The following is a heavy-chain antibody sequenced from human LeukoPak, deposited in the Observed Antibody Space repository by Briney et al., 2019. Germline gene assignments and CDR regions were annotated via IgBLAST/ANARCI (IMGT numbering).Heavy chain of an antibody. CDR3: ASPAAGTNSDY. Sequence: GASLRLSCAASGFTFSSYWMTWFRQAPGKGLEWVANINEDGSGKYYVDSVKGRFTISRDNAKNSLYLQMNSLKAEDTAVYYCASPAAGTNSDYWGQGTLVTVSS. CDR1: GFTFSSYW. J-gene: IGHJ4*02. D-gene: IGHD6-13*01. CDR2: INEDGSGK. V-gene: IGHV3-7*05.